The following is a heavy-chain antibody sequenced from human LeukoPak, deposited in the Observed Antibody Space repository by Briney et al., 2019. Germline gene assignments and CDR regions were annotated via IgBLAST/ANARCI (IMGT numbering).Heavy chain of an antibody. V-gene: IGHV1-69*05. CDR2: IIPMFGTA. CDR1: GGTFSSYA. Sequence: SVKVSCKASGGTFSSYAISWVRQAPGQGLEWMGGIIPMFGTANYAQKFQGRVTITTDESTSTAYMELSSLRSEDTAVYYCASGYCSGGSCYYYYMDVWGKGTTVTVSS. CDR3: ASGYCSGGSCYYYYMDV. J-gene: IGHJ6*03. D-gene: IGHD2-15*01.